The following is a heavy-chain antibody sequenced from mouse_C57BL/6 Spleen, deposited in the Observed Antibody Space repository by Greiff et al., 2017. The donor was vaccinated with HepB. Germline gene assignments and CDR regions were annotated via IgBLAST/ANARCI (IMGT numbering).Heavy chain of an antibody. CDR1: GFNIKDDY. CDR2: IDPENGDT. D-gene: IGHD3-2*02. CDR3: TTLQLRLAKFAY. V-gene: IGHV14-4*01. Sequence: EVQLQQSGAELVRPGASVKLSCTASGFNIKDDYMHWVKQRPEQGLEWIGWIDPENGDTEYASKFQGKATITADTSSNTAYLQLSSLTSEDTAVYYCTTLQLRLAKFAYWGQGTLVTVSA. J-gene: IGHJ3*01.